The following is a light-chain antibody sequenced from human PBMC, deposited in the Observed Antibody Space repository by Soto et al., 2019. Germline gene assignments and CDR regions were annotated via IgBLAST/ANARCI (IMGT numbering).Light chain of an antibody. CDR3: QQYGSSPET. J-gene: IGKJ1*01. CDR1: QSVSSSY. Sequence: EIVLTQSPATLSLSPGERATLSCRASQSVSSSYLAWYQQKPGQPPRLLIYGASSRATGIPDRFSGSGSGTDFTLTISRLEPEDFAVYYCQQYGSSPETFGQGTKVDIK. CDR2: GAS. V-gene: IGKV3-20*01.